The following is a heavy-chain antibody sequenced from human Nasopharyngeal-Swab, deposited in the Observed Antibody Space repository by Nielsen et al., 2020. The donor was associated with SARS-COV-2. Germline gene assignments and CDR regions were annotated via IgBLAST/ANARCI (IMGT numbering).Heavy chain of an antibody. J-gene: IGHJ4*02. CDR2: IWSDGSHE. CDR1: GFNFNDFG. CDR3: ARGPGVSRHDY. D-gene: IGHD2-8*01. Sequence: GGSLRLSCAASGFNFNDFGMHWVRPAPGKGLEWVAVIWSDGSHENHVDSVKGRFTISRDNSKDTLFLQMNSLRVEDTAVYYCARGPGVSRHDYWGQGALVTVSS. V-gene: IGHV3-33*01.